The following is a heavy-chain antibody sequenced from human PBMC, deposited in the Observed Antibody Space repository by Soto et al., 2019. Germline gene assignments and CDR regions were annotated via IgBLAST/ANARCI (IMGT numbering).Heavy chain of an antibody. CDR3: ARRLSVVVVAANN. Sequence: GGSLRLSCVASGFTFSSYWMSWVRQAPGKGLEWVANIKQDGSEKYYVDSVKGRFTISRDNAKNSLYLQMNSLRAEDTAVYYCARRLSVVVVAANNWGQGTLVTVSS. CDR2: IKQDGSEK. V-gene: IGHV3-7*05. J-gene: IGHJ4*02. D-gene: IGHD2-15*01. CDR1: GFTFSSYW.